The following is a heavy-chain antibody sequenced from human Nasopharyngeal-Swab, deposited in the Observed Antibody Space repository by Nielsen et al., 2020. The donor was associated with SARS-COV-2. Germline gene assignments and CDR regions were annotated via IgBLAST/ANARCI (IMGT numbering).Heavy chain of an antibody. CDR2: IKQDGSEK. J-gene: IGHJ6*02. D-gene: IGHD3-9*01. CDR3: ARVSRYYDILTGYYAEDGMDV. Sequence: VRQAPGKGLEWVANIKQDGSEKYYVDSVKGRFTIPRDNAKNSLYLQMNSLRAEDTAVYYCARVSRYYDILTGYYAEDGMDVWGQGTTVTVSS. V-gene: IGHV3-7*01.